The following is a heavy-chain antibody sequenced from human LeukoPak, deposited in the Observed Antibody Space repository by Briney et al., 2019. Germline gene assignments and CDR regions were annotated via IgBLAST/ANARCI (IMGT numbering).Heavy chain of an antibody. CDR2: ISAYNGNT. V-gene: IGHV1-18*01. J-gene: IGHJ5*02. CDR1: GYTFTSYG. D-gene: IGHD1-26*01. CDR3: ARGNPRRNFVGATSYNWFDP. Sequence: ASVKVSCKASGYTFTSYGISWVRQAPGQGLEWMGWISAYNGNTNYAQKLQGRVTMTTDTSTSTAYMELRSLRSDDTAVYYCARGNPRRNFVGATSYNWFDPWGQGTLVTVSS.